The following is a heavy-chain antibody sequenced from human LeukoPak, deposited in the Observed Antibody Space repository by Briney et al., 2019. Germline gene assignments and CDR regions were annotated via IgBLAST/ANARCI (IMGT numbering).Heavy chain of an antibody. CDR2: IYYTGST. CDR1: GDSIRSYY. CDR3: ASHGSSGHDPLA. D-gene: IGHD5-12*01. Sequence: SETLSLTCTVSGDSIRSYYWNWIRRPPGKGLEWIGYIYYTGSTSYNPSLKSRVTISLDTSKSQFSLRLTSVTAADTAVYYCASHGSSGHDPLAWGQGTLVTVSS. V-gene: IGHV4-59*08. J-gene: IGHJ4*01.